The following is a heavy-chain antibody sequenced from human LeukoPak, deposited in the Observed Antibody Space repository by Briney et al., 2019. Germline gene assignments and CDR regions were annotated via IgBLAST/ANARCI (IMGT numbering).Heavy chain of an antibody. J-gene: IGHJ4*02. D-gene: IGHD3-22*01. CDR2: ISGSGGST. CDR3: AKGMLSIVVVTLDY. Sequence: GGSLRLSCAASGFIFSSYAMSWVRHAPGKGLVWVSAISGSGGSTYYADSVKGRFTISRDNSKNTLYLQMNSLRAEDTAVYYCAKGMLSIVVVTLDYWGQGTLVTVSS. V-gene: IGHV3-23*01. CDR1: GFIFSSYA.